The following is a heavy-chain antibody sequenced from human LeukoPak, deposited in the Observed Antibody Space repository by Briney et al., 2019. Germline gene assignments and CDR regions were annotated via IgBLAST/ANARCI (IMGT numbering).Heavy chain of an antibody. V-gene: IGHV4-39*01. D-gene: IGHD1-26*01. CDR1: GGSISSSSYY. CDR3: ARLRYSGSHSNIEY. CDR2: ISYSGST. J-gene: IGHJ4*02. Sequence: PSETLSLTCTVSGGSISSSSYYWGWIRQPPGKGLEWIGSISYSGSTYYNPSLKSRVTKSVDTSKNQFSLKLSSVTAADTAVYYCARLRYSGSHSNIEYWGQGTLVTVSS.